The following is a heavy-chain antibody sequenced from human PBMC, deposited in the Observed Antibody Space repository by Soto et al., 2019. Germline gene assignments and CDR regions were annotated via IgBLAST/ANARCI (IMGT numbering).Heavy chain of an antibody. V-gene: IGHV4-34*01. J-gene: IGHJ4*02. CDR2: INHSGSS. CDR1: GGSFSGYH. D-gene: IGHD5-18*01. Sequence: QVQLQQWGAGLLKPSETLSLTCAVYGGSFSGYHWSWIRQPPGKGLEWIGEINHSGSSNYNPSLKSRVTISIGTSKNQFSLKLSSVTAADTAVYYCARVRDTYFGYCGQGTLVTVSS. CDR3: ARVRDTYFGY.